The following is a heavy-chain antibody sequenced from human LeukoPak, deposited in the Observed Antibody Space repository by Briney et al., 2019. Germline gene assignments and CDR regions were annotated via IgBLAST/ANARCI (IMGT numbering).Heavy chain of an antibody. J-gene: IGHJ3*02. V-gene: IGHV3-9*01. CDR3: AKSGYSSSWFRDDAFDI. CDR1: GFTFDDYA. D-gene: IGHD6-13*01. Sequence: GMSLRLSCAASGFTFDDYAMHWVRQAPGKGLEWVSGISWNSGSIGYADSVKGRFTISRDNAKNSLYLQMNSLRAEDTALYYCAKSGYSSSWFRDDAFDIWGQGTMVTVSS. CDR2: ISWNSGSI.